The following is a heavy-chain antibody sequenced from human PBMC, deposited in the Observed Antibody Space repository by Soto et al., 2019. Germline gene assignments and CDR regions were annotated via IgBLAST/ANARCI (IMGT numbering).Heavy chain of an antibody. CDR1: GFTFSSYA. CDR2: ISGSGGST. J-gene: IGHJ4*02. V-gene: IGHV3-23*01. Sequence: GGSLRLSCAASGFTFSSYAMSWVRQAPGKGLEWVSSISGSGGSTYYADSVKGRFTISRDNSKDTLYLQMSSLRAEDTAIYYCAKDQHGYGEYYFDYWGQGTLVTVSS. CDR3: AKDQHGYGEYYFDY. D-gene: IGHD5-18*01.